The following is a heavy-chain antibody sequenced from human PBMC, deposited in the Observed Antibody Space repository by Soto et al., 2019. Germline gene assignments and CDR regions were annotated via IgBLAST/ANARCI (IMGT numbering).Heavy chain of an antibody. J-gene: IGHJ5*02. CDR2: IIPIFGTA. V-gene: IGHV1-69*12. D-gene: IGHD4-17*01. CDR1: GGTFSSYA. Sequence: QVQLVQSGAEVKKPGSSVKVSCKASGGTFSSYAISWVRQAPGQGLEWMGGIIPIFGTANYAQKFQGRVTITADESTTTAYMELDSLRSEDTAVYYCARSPIFGTVTTNWFDPWGQGTLVTVSS. CDR3: ARSPIFGTVTTNWFDP.